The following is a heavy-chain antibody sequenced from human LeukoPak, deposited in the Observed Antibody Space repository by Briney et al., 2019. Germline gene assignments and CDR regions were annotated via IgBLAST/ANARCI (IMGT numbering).Heavy chain of an antibody. V-gene: IGHV3-30-3*01. CDR3: ARDRHSSGIPFDY. D-gene: IGHD6-19*01. CDR2: ISYDGSNK. CDR1: GFTFSSYA. J-gene: IGHJ4*02. Sequence: GGSLRLSCAASGFTFSSYAMHWVRQAPGKGLEWVAVISYDGSNKYYADSVKGRFTISRDNSKNTLYLQMNSLRAEDTAVYYCARDRHSSGIPFDYWGQGTLVTVSS.